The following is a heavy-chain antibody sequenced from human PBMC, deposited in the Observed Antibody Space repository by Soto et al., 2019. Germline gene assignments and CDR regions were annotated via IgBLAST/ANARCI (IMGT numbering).Heavy chain of an antibody. V-gene: IGHV4-34*01. CDR2: INHSGST. Sequence: QVQLQQWGAGLLKPSETLSLTCAVYGGSFSGYYWSWIRKPPGKGLEWIGEINHSGSTNYNPSLKSRVTLSVDTSKNQFSLKLSSVTDADTAVYYCARGHGWFDPWGQGTLVTVSS. CDR3: ARGHGWFDP. CDR1: GGSFSGYY. J-gene: IGHJ5*02.